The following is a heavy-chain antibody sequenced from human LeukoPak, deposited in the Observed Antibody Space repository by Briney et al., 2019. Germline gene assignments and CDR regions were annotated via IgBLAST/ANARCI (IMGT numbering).Heavy chain of an antibody. CDR3: ARDQCSGGSCYLVDY. J-gene: IGHJ4*02. CDR1: GFTFSSYA. V-gene: IGHV3-30*04. D-gene: IGHD2-15*01. CDR2: IAYDGSNK. Sequence: PGGSLRLSCAASGFTFSSYAMHWVRQAPGKGLEWVAVIAYDGSNKYYADSVKGRFTISRDNSKNTLYLQMNSLRAEDTAVYYCARDQCSGGSCYLVDYWGQGTLVTVSS.